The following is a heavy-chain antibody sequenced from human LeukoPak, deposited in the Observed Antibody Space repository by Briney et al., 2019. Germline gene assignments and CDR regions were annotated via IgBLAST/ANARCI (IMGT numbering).Heavy chain of an antibody. V-gene: IGHV3-30*02. D-gene: IGHD3-16*01. Sequence: GGSLRLSCAASGFTFSSYGMHWVRQAPGKGLEWVAFIRYDGSNKYYADSVKGRFTISRDNSKNTLYLQMNSLRAEDTAVYYCAKDRDAGGAAHLPHLDWGQGTLVTVSS. CDR3: AKDRDAGGAAHLPHLD. CDR2: IRYDGSNK. J-gene: IGHJ4*02. CDR1: GFTFSSYG.